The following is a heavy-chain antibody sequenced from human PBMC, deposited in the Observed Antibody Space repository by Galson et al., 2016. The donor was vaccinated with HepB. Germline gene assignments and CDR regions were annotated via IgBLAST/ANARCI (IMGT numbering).Heavy chain of an antibody. D-gene: IGHD1-26*01. CDR3: VRDGATWHFDF. Sequence: SLRLSCAASGFSFSSYAMNWGRQGPWKGQEWVAYTTAGGGTLYYPDSVRGRFTISRENAKESLYLQMNSLTAEDTGLYYCVRDGATWHFDFWGRGTLVTVSS. CDR1: GFSFSSYA. CDR2: TTAGGGTL. J-gene: IGHJ2*01. V-gene: IGHV3-48*03.